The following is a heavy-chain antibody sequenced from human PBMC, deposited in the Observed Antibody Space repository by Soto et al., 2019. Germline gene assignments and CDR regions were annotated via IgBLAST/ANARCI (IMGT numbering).Heavy chain of an antibody. CDR3: ALVLRRGELPDAFDS. J-gene: IGHJ3*02. Sequence: PGGSLRLSCAASGFTFSGYSMNWVRQAPGKGLEWVSSISSGSSYIYYADSLKGRFTISRDNAKKSLYLQMNSLRAEDTAVYFCALVLRRGELPDAFDSWGQGTMVTVSS. D-gene: IGHD1-7*01. CDR1: GFTFSGYS. V-gene: IGHV3-21*01. CDR2: ISSGSSYI.